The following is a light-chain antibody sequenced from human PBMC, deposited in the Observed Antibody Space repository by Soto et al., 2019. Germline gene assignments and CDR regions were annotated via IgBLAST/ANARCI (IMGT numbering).Light chain of an antibody. V-gene: IGLV2-18*02. J-gene: IGLJ1*01. CDR3: YSYTSSSKYV. CDR1: SRDVGSYNR. CDR2: EVI. Sequence: QSALTQPPSVSGSPGQSVTISCTGTSRDVGSYNRVSWYKQPPGAAPKLVIYEVIHRPSWVPDRFSGSKSGYTASLTISGLQAEDEAYFYCYSYTSSSKYVFGTGTKVTVL.